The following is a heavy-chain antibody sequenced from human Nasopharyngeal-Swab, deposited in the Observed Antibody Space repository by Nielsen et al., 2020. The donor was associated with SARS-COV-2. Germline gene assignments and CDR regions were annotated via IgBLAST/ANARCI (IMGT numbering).Heavy chain of an antibody. J-gene: IGHJ1*01. D-gene: IGHD5-24*01. CDR2: ISSSGSIT. V-gene: IGHV3-11*04. Sequence: GESLKISCAASGSSFSEYYMSWIRQAPGKGPEWISDISSSGSITHYADSMKGRFTISRDNAKKSLYLQMNSLRAEDTAVYYCARGVETIHHWGQGSLVTVSS. CDR3: ARGVETIHH. CDR1: GSSFSEYY.